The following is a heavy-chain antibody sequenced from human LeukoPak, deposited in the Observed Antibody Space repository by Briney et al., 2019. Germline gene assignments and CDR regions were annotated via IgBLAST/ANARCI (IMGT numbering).Heavy chain of an antibody. CDR2: INQDGSGK. CDR1: GFSFSSYW. Sequence: TGGSLRLSCAASGFSFSSYWMSWVRQAPGKGLEWVANINQDGSGKYYVDSVKGRFTISRDNAKNSLYLQMNSLRAEDTAVYYCARDSLDDTPMAPAGYWGQGTLVTVSS. V-gene: IGHV3-7*03. CDR3: ARDSLDDTPMAPAGY. J-gene: IGHJ4*02. D-gene: IGHD5-18*01.